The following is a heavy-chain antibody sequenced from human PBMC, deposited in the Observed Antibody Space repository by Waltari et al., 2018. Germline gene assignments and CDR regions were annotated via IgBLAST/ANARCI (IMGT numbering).Heavy chain of an antibody. CDR1: GFRFSSYS. Sequence: EEHLLESGGDLVQPGGSLRLSCRAAGFRFSSYSMNWVRQAPGEGLEWVAATSGGGYSTNYADCVRGRLTISRDNSKNALYLQMNFLRAEDTATYYCAKDQRSYGDFFFDYWGQGTPVTVSS. D-gene: IGHD4-17*01. CDR2: TSGGGYST. CDR3: AKDQRSYGDFFFDY. J-gene: IGHJ4*02. V-gene: IGHV3-23*01.